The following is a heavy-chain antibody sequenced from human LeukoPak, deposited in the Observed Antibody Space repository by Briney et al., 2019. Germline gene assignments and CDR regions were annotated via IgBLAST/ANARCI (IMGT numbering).Heavy chain of an antibody. J-gene: IGHJ4*02. CDR3: ARGGGSYQFGFDY. CDR1: GGSFSGYY. D-gene: IGHD1-26*01. V-gene: IGHV4-34*01. Sequence: SETLSLTCAVYGGSFSGYYWSWIRQPPGKGLEWLGEINHSGSTNYNPSLKSRVTISVDTSKNQFSLKLSSVTAADTAVYYCARGGGSYQFGFDYWGQGTLVTVSS. CDR2: INHSGST.